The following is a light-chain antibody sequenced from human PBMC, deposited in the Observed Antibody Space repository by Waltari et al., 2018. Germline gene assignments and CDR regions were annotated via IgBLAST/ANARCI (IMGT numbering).Light chain of an antibody. CDR2: DDS. V-gene: IGLV3-21*02. J-gene: IGLJ2*01. CDR3: QVWDTTNDHVV. CDR1: NVGSAT. Sequence: SYVLTQPPSVSVAPGQTDSITCGGNNVGSATVHWYQREPGQAPVLVVDDDSDRPSGIPERFSGSKSGSMATLTISRVEAGDEADYYCQVWDTTNDHVVFGGGTKLTVL.